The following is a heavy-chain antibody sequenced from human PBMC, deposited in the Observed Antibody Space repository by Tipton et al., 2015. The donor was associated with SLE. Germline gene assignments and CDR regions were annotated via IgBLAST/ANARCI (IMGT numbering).Heavy chain of an antibody. Sequence: LSLTCTFSGGSITSYYWSWIRQPPGKGLEWIGYIYYSGSTNYNPSLKSRVTISVDTSKNHFSLKLDSVTAADTAVYYCARHDYDDNGYYMHYFDYWGQGTLVTVSS. CDR3: ARHDYDDNGYYMHYFDY. CDR1: GGSITSYY. CDR2: IYYSGST. D-gene: IGHD3-22*01. J-gene: IGHJ4*02. V-gene: IGHV4-59*08.